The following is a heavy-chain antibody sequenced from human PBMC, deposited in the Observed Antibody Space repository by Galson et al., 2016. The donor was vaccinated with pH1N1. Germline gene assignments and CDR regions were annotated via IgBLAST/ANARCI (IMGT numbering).Heavy chain of an antibody. CDR3: AKNGTSIFGVITSPGHNYDVDV. J-gene: IGHJ6*03. CDR1: GFIFRNYA. V-gene: IGHV3-23*01. Sequence: SLRLSCAASGFIFRNYAMSWVRQAPGKGLEWVSAISASGTITYYADSVKGRYIISRDNSGNTLYLQMNSLGAEDTAAYYCAKNGTSIFGVITSPGHNYDVDVWGQGTTVIVSS. CDR2: ISASGTIT. D-gene: IGHD3-3*01.